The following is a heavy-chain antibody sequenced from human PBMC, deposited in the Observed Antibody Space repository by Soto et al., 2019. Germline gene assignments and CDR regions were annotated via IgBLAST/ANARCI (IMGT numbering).Heavy chain of an antibody. D-gene: IGHD2-2*01. J-gene: IGHJ3*02. V-gene: IGHV3-21*01. CDR2: ISSSSSYI. Sequence: SGGSLRLSCAASGFTVSSYSMNWVRQAPGKGLEWVSSISSSSSYIYYADSVKGRFTISRDNAKNSLYLQMNSLRAEDTAVYYCARDPPFHDIVVVPAAEDAFDIWGQGTMVTVSS. CDR3: ARDPPFHDIVVVPAAEDAFDI. CDR1: GFTVSSYS.